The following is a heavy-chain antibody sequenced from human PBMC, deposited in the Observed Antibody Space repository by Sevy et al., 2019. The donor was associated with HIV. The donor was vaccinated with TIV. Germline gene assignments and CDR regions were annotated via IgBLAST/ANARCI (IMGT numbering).Heavy chain of an antibody. CDR3: ARDHFGVDLNWFDP. CDR1: GYTFTGYY. D-gene: IGHD3-3*01. Sequence: GASVKVSCKASGYTFTGYYMHWVRQAPGQGLEWMGWINPNSGGTNYAQKFQGRVTMTRDTSISTAYMELSRLRSDDTAVYYCARDHFGVDLNWFDPWGQGTLVTVSS. CDR2: INPNSGGT. J-gene: IGHJ5*02. V-gene: IGHV1-2*02.